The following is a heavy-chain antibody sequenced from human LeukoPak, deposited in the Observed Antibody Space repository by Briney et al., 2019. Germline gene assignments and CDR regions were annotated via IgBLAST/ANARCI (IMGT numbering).Heavy chain of an antibody. CDR2: INHSGST. J-gene: IGHJ5*02. V-gene: IGHV4-34*01. D-gene: IGHD6-13*01. Sequence: PSETLSLTCAVYGGSFSGYYWSWIRQPPGKGLEWIGEINHSGSTNYNPSLKSRVTISVDTSKNQFSLKLSSVTAADTAVYYCARVGQQLADNWFDPWGQGTLVTVSS. CDR3: ARVGQQLADNWFDP. CDR1: GGSFSGYY.